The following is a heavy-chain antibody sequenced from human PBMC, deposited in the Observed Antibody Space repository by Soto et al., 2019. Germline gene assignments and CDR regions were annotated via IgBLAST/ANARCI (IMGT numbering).Heavy chain of an antibody. CDR1: GFTFSYYW. J-gene: IGHJ3*01. CDR2: IHSDGSDT. Sequence: EVQLVESGGGLVQPGESLRLSCAASGFTFSYYWMHWVRQAPGKGLVWVSRIHSDGSDTTYADSVKGRFTISRDNARNTLDLQMNSLRAEDTAVYYCARGDRGAFDLWGQGTVVTGSS. CDR3: ARGDRGAFDL. V-gene: IGHV3-74*01. D-gene: IGHD1-26*01.